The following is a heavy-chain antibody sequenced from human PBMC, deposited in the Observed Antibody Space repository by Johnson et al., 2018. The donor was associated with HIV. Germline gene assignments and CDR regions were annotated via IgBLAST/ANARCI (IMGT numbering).Heavy chain of an antibody. CDR2: ISYDGDNV. V-gene: IGHV3-30-3*01. CDR3: ARDRSLGVRELWPRDAFDM. D-gene: IGHD3-16*01. Sequence: QVQLVESGGGVVQPGRALRLSCAASGFTFSNSAMHWVRQAPGKGLEWVAVISYDGDNVYYADSVKGRFTISRDNSKNTLYLQRNSLRVADTAVYYCARDRSLGVRELWPRDAFDMWGQGTKITVSS. J-gene: IGHJ3*02. CDR1: GFTFSNSA.